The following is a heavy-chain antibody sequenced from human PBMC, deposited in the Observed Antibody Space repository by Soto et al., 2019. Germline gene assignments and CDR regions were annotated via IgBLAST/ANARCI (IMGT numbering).Heavy chain of an antibody. V-gene: IGHV4-39*01. CDR2: IYYGGSP. J-gene: IGHJ4*02. CDR1: GGSISSSTYY. D-gene: IGHD3-22*01. Sequence: QLQLQESGPGLVKPSETLSLTCTVSGGSISSSTYYWGWIRQPPGQGLEWIGNIYYGGSPYYNPSLKRRVPGSVDTSKNQFSLKLSSVTAADTAVYYCARQSGSGYYTVAYWGQGTLVTVSS. CDR3: ARQSGSGYYTVAY.